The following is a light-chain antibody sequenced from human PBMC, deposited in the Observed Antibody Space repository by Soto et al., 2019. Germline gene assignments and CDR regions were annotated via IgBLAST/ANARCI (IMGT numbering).Light chain of an antibody. CDR2: GAS. CDR1: QGISSY. CDR3: QQLNSYPIT. Sequence: DIQLTQSPSFLSASMGDRVTMTCRASQGISSYLAWYQQKPGKAPKLLIYGASTLQSGVPSRFSGSGSGTDFTLTISSLLPEDSATYYCQQLNSYPITFGQGTRLEIK. V-gene: IGKV1-9*01. J-gene: IGKJ5*01.